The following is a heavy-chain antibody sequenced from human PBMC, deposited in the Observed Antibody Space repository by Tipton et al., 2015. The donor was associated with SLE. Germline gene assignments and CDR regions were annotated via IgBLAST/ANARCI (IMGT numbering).Heavy chain of an antibody. CDR1: GDSINSYY. CDR2: IYYREST. V-gene: IGHV4-59*08. D-gene: IGHD2-15*01. CDR3: ARQVTNRWHVVWFDP. J-gene: IGHJ5*02. Sequence: LRLSCTVSGDSINSYYWSWIRQPPGEGLEWIGYIYYRESTNYSPSLKSRVTISLDAPKNQLSLKLSSVTAADTAVYYCARQVTNRWHVVWFDPWGQGTLVTVSS.